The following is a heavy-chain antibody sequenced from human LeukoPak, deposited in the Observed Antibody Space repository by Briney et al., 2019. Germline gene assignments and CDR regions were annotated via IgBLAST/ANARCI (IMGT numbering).Heavy chain of an antibody. D-gene: IGHD6-13*01. J-gene: IGHJ4*02. V-gene: IGHV3-53*01. CDR2: TYTGGNS. CDR1: GFTVSSIH. CDR3: ARGPPIAAAGTW. Sequence: GGSLRLSCAASGFTVSSIHMVWVRQAPGKGLEWVSVTYTGGNSYYADSVKGRFIISRDISKNTLYLQMNSLRAEDTAVYYCARGPPIAAAGTWWGQGTLVTVSS.